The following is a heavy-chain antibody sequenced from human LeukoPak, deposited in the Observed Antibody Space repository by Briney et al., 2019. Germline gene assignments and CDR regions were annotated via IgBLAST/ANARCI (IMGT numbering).Heavy chain of an antibody. CDR3: AREGFNPPYGDYP. Sequence: PSETLSLTCAVYGGSFSGYYWSWIRQPPGKGLEWIGEINHSGSTNYNPSLKSRVTISVGTSKNQFSLKLSSVTAADTAVYYCAREGFNPPYGDYPWGQGTLVTVSS. D-gene: IGHD4-17*01. CDR1: GGSFSGYY. CDR2: INHSGST. J-gene: IGHJ5*02. V-gene: IGHV4-34*01.